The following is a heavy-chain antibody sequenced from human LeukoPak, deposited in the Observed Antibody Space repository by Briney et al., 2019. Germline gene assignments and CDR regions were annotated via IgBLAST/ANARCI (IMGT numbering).Heavy chain of an antibody. D-gene: IGHD1-26*01. J-gene: IGHJ3*02. CDR3: AKDTSYYEHAFDI. CDR2: IRYDGSNK. CDR1: GFTFSSYG. V-gene: IGHV3-30*02. Sequence: PGGSLRLSCAASGFTFSSYGMHWVRQAPGKGLEWVAFIRYDGSNKYYADSVKGRFTISRDNSKNTLYLQMNSLRAADTAVYYCAKDTSYYEHAFDIWGQGTMVTVPS.